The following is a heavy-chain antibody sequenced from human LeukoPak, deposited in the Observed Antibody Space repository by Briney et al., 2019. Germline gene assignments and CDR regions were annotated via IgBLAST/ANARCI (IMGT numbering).Heavy chain of an antibody. D-gene: IGHD3-3*01. V-gene: IGHV4-34*01. Sequence: SETLSLTCAVYGGSFSGYYWSWIRQPPGKGLEWIGEINHSGSTNYNPSLKSRVTISVDTSKNQFSLKLSSVTAADTAVYYCARDLYYDFWSGYYRYNWFDLWGQGTLVTVSS. CDR2: INHSGST. CDR1: GGSFSGYY. CDR3: ARDLYYDFWSGYYRYNWFDL. J-gene: IGHJ5*02.